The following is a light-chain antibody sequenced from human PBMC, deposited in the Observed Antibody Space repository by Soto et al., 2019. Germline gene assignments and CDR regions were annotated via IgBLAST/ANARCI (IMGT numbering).Light chain of an antibody. CDR1: SGHSSYA. J-gene: IGLJ3*02. V-gene: IGLV4-69*01. CDR3: QTWGTGTWV. Sequence: QPVLTQSPSASASLGASVKLTCTLSSGHSSYAIAWHQQQPEKGPRYLMKLNSDGSHSKGAGIPDRFSGSSSGAERYLTISSLQSEDEADYYCQTWGTGTWVFGGGTKVTVL. CDR2: LNSDGSH.